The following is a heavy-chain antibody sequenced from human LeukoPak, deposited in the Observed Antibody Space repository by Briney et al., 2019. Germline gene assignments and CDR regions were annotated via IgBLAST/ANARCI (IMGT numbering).Heavy chain of an antibody. J-gene: IGHJ3*02. CDR2: ISGSGGTT. D-gene: IGHD3-9*01. Sequence: PGGSLRLSCAASGFTFSSYAISWVRQAPGKGLEWVSGISGSGGTTYYADSVKGRFTISRDNSKNTLSLQMNSLRAEDTAVYYLAKDILTGHVAFDIWGQGTMVTVSS. V-gene: IGHV3-23*01. CDR1: GFTFSSYA. CDR3: AKDILTGHVAFDI.